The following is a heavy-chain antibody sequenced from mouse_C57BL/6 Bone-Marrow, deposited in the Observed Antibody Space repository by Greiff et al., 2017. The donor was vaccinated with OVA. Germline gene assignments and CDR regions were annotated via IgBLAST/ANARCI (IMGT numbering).Heavy chain of an antibody. J-gene: IGHJ2*01. CDR1: GFTFSDYG. V-gene: IGHV5-17*01. CDR2: ISSGSSTI. CDR3: ARRVYYYGSSYGAFDY. D-gene: IGHD1-1*01. Sequence: EVMLVESGGGLVKPGGSLKLSCAASGFTFSDYGMHWVRQAPEKGLEWVAYISSGSSTIYYADTVKGRFTISRANAKNTVYLQMTSLRYEDTAMYYCARRVYYYGSSYGAFDYWGQGTTLTVSA.